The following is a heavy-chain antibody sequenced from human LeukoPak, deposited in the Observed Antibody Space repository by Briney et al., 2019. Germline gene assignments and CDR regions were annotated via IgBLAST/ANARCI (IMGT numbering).Heavy chain of an antibody. V-gene: IGHV1-2*04. CDR1: GYTFTGYY. J-gene: IGHJ4*02. CDR2: VNPNSGGT. Sequence: ASVKDSCKASGYTFTGYYMHWVRQAPGQGLEWMGWVNPNSGGTNYAQKFQGWVTMTRDTSISTAYMELSRLRSDDTAVYYCASSTRIAAAFDYWGQGTLVTVSS. D-gene: IGHD6-13*01. CDR3: ASSTRIAAAFDY.